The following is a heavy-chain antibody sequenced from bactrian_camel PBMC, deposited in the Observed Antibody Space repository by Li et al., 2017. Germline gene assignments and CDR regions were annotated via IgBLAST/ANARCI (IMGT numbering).Heavy chain of an antibody. V-gene: IGHV3S40*01. CDR1: GYTDDGYC. Sequence: VQLVESGGGSVQAGTSLTLTCVTSGYTDDGYCMGWLRQAPGKERERVATINIVSGSTTYADSVKGRFAISRDNAKVTVYLQMNSLKPEDTAMYYCAAGRFCIRWYAGAYNYWGHGTQVTIS. D-gene: IGHD6*01. J-gene: IGHJ4*01. CDR3: AAGRFCIRWYAGAYNY. CDR2: INIVSGST.